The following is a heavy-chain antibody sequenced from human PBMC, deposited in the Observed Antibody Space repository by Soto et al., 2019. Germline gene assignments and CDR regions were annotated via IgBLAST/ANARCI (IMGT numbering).Heavy chain of an antibody. D-gene: IGHD4-17*01. CDR3: ARDQYGDYPDYYYYGMDV. CDR2: IWYDGSNK. J-gene: IGHJ6*02. CDR1: GFTFSSYG. Sequence: GGSLRLSCAASGFTFSSYGMHWVRQAPGKGLEWVAVIWYDGSNKYYADSVKGRFTISRDNSKNTLYLQMNSLRAEDTAVYYCARDQYGDYPDYYYYGMDVWGQGTTVTVSS. V-gene: IGHV3-33*01.